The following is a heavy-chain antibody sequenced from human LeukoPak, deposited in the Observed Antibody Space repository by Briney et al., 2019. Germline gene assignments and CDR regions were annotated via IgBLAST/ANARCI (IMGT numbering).Heavy chain of an antibody. Sequence: SETLSLTCTVSGGSIRGYYWSWVRQPPGKGLEYIGYIYYSGITNYNPSLKSRVTISVDTSKNQFSLKLSSVTAADTAVYYCARWGGSYTSWGQGTLVTVSS. D-gene: IGHD1-26*01. CDR1: GGSIRGYY. J-gene: IGHJ4*02. CDR2: IYYSGIT. CDR3: ARWGGSYTS. V-gene: IGHV4-59*08.